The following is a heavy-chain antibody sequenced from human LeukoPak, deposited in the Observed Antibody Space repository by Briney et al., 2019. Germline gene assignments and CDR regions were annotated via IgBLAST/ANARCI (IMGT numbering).Heavy chain of an antibody. J-gene: IGHJ4*02. CDR2: ISYDESNK. V-gene: IGHV3-30*04. CDR1: GFTFSSYA. CDR3: ASQPTTRWGY. Sequence: PGGSLKLSCAASGFTFSSYAMHWVRQAPGKGLEWVAVISYDESNKYYADSVRGRFTISRDNSKNTLYLQMNSLRAEDTAVYYCASQPTTRWGYRGQGTLVSVSS. D-gene: IGHD1-1*01.